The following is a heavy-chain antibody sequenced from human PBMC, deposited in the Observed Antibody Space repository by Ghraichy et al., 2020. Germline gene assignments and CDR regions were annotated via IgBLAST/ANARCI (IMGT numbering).Heavy chain of an antibody. CDR3: ARDGHDCSGGNCYSDGFDY. D-gene: IGHD2-15*01. CDR1: GDSFSSYY. V-gene: IGHV4-4*07. CDR2: IYTSGST. J-gene: IGHJ4*02. Sequence: ESLNISCTVSGDSFSSYYWSWIRQSAGKGLEWIGRIYTSGSTNYNPSLESRITMSVDTSKNQFSLKLSSVTAADTAVYYCARDGHDCSGGNCYSDGFDYWGQGTLVTVSS.